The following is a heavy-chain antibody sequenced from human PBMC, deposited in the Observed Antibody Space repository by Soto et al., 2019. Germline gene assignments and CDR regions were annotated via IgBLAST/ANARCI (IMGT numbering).Heavy chain of an antibody. CDR1: GFTFSNYA. J-gene: IGHJ4*02. CDR3: AKGAHSTIFAAGSLFDY. D-gene: IGHD3-3*01. Sequence: EVQLVESGEGLVQPGGSLRLSCAASGFTFSNYAMHWVRQAPGKGLEYVSAITSNGASTYYADSVKGKFTISRDNSKNTLYLHMDSLRAEDMAVYYCAKGAHSTIFAAGSLFDYWGQGTLVTVSS. V-gene: IGHV3-64*02. CDR2: ITSNGAST.